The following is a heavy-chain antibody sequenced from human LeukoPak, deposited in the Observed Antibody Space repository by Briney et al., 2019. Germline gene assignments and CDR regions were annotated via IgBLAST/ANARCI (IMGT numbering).Heavy chain of an antibody. CDR1: GYTLTELS. D-gene: IGHD2-21*02. CDR2: FDPEDGET. CDR3: ASPDSYCGGDCYFRY. V-gene: IGHV1-24*01. Sequence: ASVKVSCKVSGYTLTELSMHWVRQAPGKGLEWMGGFDPEDGETIYAQKFQGRVTMTEDTSTDTAYMELSSLRSEDTAVYYCASPDSYCGGDCYFRYWGQGTLVTVSS. J-gene: IGHJ4*02.